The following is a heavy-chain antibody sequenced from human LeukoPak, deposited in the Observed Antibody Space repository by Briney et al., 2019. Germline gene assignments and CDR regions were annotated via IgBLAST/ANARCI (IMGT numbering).Heavy chain of an antibody. D-gene: IGHD1-26*01. J-gene: IGHJ4*02. Sequence: GGSLRLSCAASGFSVSNNYMSWVRQAPGKGLEWVSVIYSGDITYYTDSVKGRFTISRDNSKNTLYLQMNSLRAEDTAVYYCAKDPIFSGSYGVFDSWGQGTLVTVSS. V-gene: IGHV3-53*01. CDR1: GFSVSNNY. CDR2: IYSGDIT. CDR3: AKDPIFSGSYGVFDS.